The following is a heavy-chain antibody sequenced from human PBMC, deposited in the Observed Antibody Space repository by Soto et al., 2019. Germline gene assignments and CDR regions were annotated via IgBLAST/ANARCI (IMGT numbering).Heavy chain of an antibody. D-gene: IGHD3-22*01. V-gene: IGHV4-39*01. CDR2: IYYSGST. J-gene: IGHJ5*02. Sequence: SETLSLTCTVSGGSISSSSYYWGWIRQPPGKGLEWIGSIYYSGSTYYNPSLKSRVTISVDTSKNQFSLKLSSVTAADTAGYYCARHVGITMIVVVTTGWFDPWGQGTLVTVSS. CDR3: ARHVGITMIVVVTTGWFDP. CDR1: GGSISSSSYY.